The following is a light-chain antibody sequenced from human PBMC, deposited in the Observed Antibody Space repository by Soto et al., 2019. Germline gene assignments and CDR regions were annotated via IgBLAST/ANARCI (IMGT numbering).Light chain of an antibody. Sequence: QSVLTQHASVSGSPGQSITISFTGTSIEIGNYDYVSWYQQHPGKAPKLMSYHVTYRPSGVSNRYSGSNSGNSASLTISGLQAHYVADYDLFSLTSSHPNVFGRGTQPTV. J-gene: IGLJ7*01. CDR2: HVT. V-gene: IGLV2-14*03. CDR1: SIEIGNYDY. CDR3: FSLTSSHPNV.